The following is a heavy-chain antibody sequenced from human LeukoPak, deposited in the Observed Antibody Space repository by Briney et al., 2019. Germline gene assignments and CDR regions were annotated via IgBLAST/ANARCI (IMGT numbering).Heavy chain of an antibody. D-gene: IGHD4-17*01. CDR3: GRDPNGDYVGAFDF. CDR1: GFTFSNYA. Sequence: GGSLRLSCAASGFTFSNYAMTWVRQAPGKGLEWVSSVRGSGDGTSYGDSVKGRFTMSRDNSKNTPYLQMNSLRAEDTAIYYCGRDPNGDYVGAFDFWGLGTLVTVSS. V-gene: IGHV3-23*01. CDR2: VRGSGDGT. J-gene: IGHJ3*01.